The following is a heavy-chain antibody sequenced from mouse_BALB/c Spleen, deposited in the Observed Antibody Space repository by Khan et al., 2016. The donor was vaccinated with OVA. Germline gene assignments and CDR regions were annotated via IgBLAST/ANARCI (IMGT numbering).Heavy chain of an antibody. D-gene: IGHD1-1*02. V-gene: IGHV3-6*02. J-gene: IGHJ2*01. CDR1: GYSITSGYY. CDR2: ISYDGSN. Sequence: EVQLQESGPGLVKPSQSLSLTCSVTGYSITSGYYWNWIRQFPGNKLEWMGYISYDGSNNYNPSLKNRISITRDTSKNQFFLKLNSVTTEDTATYYCAKFLWPSFDHWGQGTTLTVSS. CDR3: AKFLWPSFDH.